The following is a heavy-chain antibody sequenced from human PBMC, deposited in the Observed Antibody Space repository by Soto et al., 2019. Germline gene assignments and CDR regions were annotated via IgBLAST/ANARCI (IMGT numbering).Heavy chain of an antibody. CDR1: GGSFSGYY. V-gene: IGHV4-34*01. Sequence: QVQLQQWGAGLLKPSETLSLTCAVYGGSFSGYYWSWIRQPPGKGLEWIGEINHSGSTNYNPSLKSRVTRSVDTSKNQFSLKLSSVTAADTAVYYCARVAVDIVATSGGDYWGQGTLVTVSS. CDR2: INHSGST. J-gene: IGHJ4*02. D-gene: IGHD5-12*01. CDR3: ARVAVDIVATSGGDY.